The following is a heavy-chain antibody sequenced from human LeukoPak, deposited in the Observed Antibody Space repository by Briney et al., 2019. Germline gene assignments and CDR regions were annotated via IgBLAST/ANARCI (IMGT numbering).Heavy chain of an antibody. V-gene: IGHV4-59*01. CDR2: IYYSGST. CDR1: GGSISSYY. J-gene: IGHJ3*02. D-gene: IGHD3-16*01. CDR3: ARPGGGDHADDAFDI. Sequence: SETLSLTCTVSGGSISSYYWNWIRQPPGKGLEWIGYIYYSGSTSYNPSLKSRVTISVDTSKNQFSLKLSSVTAADTAVYYCARPGGGDHADDAFDIWGQGTMVTVSS.